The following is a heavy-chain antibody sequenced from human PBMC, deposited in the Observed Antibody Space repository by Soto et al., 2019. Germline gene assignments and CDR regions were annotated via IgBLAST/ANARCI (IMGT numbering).Heavy chain of an antibody. D-gene: IGHD3-9*01. CDR3: AIDILPPYSFDF. Sequence: ASVKVSCKASGYTFTSYYMHWVRQAPGQGLEWMGIINPSGGSTSYAQKFQGRVTMTRDTSTSTVYMELSSLRSEDTAVYYCAIDILPPYSFDFWGPGLLVTVFS. V-gene: IGHV1-46*03. CDR2: INPSGGST. J-gene: IGHJ4*02. CDR1: GYTFTSYY.